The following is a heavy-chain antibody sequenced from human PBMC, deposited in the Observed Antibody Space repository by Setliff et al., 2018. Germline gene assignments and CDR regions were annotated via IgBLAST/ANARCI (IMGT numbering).Heavy chain of an antibody. CDR2: IYPGDSDT. Sequence: GESLKISCKGSGYSFTSYGIGWVRQMPGKGLEWMGIIYPGDSDTRYSPSFQGQVTSSADKSISTAYLQWSSLKASDTAMYYCARQAIFGCDAFDIWGQGTMVTVSS. D-gene: IGHD3-3*01. CDR1: GYSFTSYG. V-gene: IGHV5-51*01. CDR3: ARQAIFGCDAFDI. J-gene: IGHJ3*02.